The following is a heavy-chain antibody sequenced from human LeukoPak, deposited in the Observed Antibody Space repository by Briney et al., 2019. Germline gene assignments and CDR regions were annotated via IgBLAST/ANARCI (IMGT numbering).Heavy chain of an antibody. J-gene: IGHJ5*02. CDR2: INTNTGNP. CDR1: GYTLTELS. D-gene: IGHD2-2*01. V-gene: IGHV7-4-1*02. CDR3: AREAYCSSTSCYEGQLNWFDP. Sequence: ASVKVSCKVSGYTLTELSMHWVRQAPGQGLEWMGWINTNTGNPTYAQGFTGRFVFSLDTSVSTAYLQISSLKAEDTAVYYCAREAYCSSTSCYEGQLNWFDPWGQGTLVTVSS.